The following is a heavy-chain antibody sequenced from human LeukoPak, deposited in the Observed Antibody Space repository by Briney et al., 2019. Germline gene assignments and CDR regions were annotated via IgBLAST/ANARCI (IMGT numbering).Heavy chain of an antibody. CDR1: GYTFTNFG. Sequence: ASVKVSCKPSGYTFTNFGISWVRQAPGRGPEWMGWISGYTGNTNYAQKFQGRVTMSTDTSTSTAFMELRSLTSDDTAVYYCARDNRDGSWSWFDPWGQGTLVTVSS. CDR2: ISGYTGNT. V-gene: IGHV1-18*01. J-gene: IGHJ5*02. D-gene: IGHD6-13*01. CDR3: ARDNRDGSWSWFDP.